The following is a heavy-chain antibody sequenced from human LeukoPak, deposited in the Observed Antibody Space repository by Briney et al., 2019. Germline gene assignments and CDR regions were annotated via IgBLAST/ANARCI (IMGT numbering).Heavy chain of an antibody. CDR3: ARAMVRISKNWFDP. CDR1: GYTFTGYY. Sequence: PGASVKVSCKASGYTFTGYYMHWVRQAPGQGLEWMGWINPNGGGTNYAQKFQGRVTMTRDTSISTAYMELSRLRSDDTAVYYCARAMVRISKNWFDPWGQGTLVTVSS. D-gene: IGHD3-10*01. J-gene: IGHJ5*02. CDR2: INPNGGGT. V-gene: IGHV1-2*02.